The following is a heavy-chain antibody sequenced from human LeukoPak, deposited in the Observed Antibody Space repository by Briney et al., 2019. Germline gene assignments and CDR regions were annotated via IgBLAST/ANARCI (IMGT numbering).Heavy chain of an antibody. V-gene: IGHV1-2*02. J-gene: IGHJ5*02. CDR1: GYTFTGYY. CDR3: ARGAGGPSGWYRPVTSNWFDP. CDR2: INPNSGGT. D-gene: IGHD6-19*01. Sequence: ASVKVSCKASGYTFTGYYMHWVRQAPGQGLEWMGWINPNSGGTNYAQKFQGRVTMTRDTSISTAYMELSRLRSDDTAVYYCARGAGGPSGWYRPVTSNWFDPWGQGTLVTVSS.